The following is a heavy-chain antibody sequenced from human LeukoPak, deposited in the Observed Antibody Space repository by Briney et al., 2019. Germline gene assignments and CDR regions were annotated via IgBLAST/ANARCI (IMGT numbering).Heavy chain of an antibody. CDR3: ARDYDFWSGSPIPLGY. J-gene: IGHJ4*02. D-gene: IGHD3-3*01. V-gene: IGHV1-18*01. CDR2: ISAYNGNT. Sequence: ASVKVSCKASGYTFTSYGISWVRQAPGQGLEWVGWISAYNGNTNYAQKLQGRVTMTTDTSTSTAYMELRSLRSDDTAVYYCARDYDFWSGSPIPLGYWGQGTLVTVSS. CDR1: GYTFTSYG.